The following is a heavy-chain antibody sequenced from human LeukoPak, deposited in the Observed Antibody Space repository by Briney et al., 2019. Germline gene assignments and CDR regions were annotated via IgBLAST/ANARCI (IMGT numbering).Heavy chain of an antibody. D-gene: IGHD6-19*01. J-gene: IGHJ5*02. CDR2: IRPSGDNT. CDR1: GFTFDDYG. V-gene: IGHV3-23*01. CDR3: ARVAGWHWFDP. Sequence: GGSLRLSSAASGFTFDDYGMSWVRQAPGRGLEWVSSIRPSGDNTYHGDSVKGRFTISRDNSKNTVYLQMNNMRVEDTAVYYCARVAGWHWFDPWGQGTLVTVSS.